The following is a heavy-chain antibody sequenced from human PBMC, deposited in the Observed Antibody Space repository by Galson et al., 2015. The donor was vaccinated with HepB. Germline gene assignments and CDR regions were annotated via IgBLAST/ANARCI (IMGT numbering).Heavy chain of an antibody. D-gene: IGHD3-16*02. CDR3: AKTPSSETRSETNVWGSYRWFHY. Sequence: SLRLSCAASGFTFSNYGMSWGRQTPGKGLEWVSAISDGGGYTTYYADSVRGRFTISRDNSKNTLYLQINSLRAEDTAVYYCAKTPSSETRSETNVWGSYRWFHYWGQGTLVTVSS. J-gene: IGHJ4*02. CDR1: GFTFSNYG. V-gene: IGHV3-23*01. CDR2: ISDGGGYTT.